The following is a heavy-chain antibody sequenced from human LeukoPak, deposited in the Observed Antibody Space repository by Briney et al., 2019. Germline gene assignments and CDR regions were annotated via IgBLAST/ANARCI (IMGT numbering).Heavy chain of an antibody. CDR1: GFTFSSHA. CDR2: ISGSGGST. V-gene: IGHV3-23*01. J-gene: IGHJ4*02. CDR3: AKDTPVSGTSRKFDY. Sequence: GGSLRLSCAASGFTFSSHAMSWVRQAPGKGLKWVSAISGSGGSTYYAESVKGRFTISRDNSKNTLSLQMNSLRAEDTAVYYCAKDTPVSGTSRKFDYWGQGTLVTVSS. D-gene: IGHD6-19*01.